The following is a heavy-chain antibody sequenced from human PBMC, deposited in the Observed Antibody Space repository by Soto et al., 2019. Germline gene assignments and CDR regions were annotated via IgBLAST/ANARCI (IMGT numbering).Heavy chain of an antibody. Sequence: QVQLVESGGGVVQPGRSLRLSCAASGFTFSSYGMHWVRQAPGKGLEWVAVISYDGSNKYYADSVKGRFTISRDNSKNTLYLQMNSLRAEDTAVYYCAKDRDSSGWYLDWFDPWGQGTLVTGSS. CDR3: AKDRDSSGWYLDWFDP. CDR1: GFTFSSYG. J-gene: IGHJ5*02. D-gene: IGHD6-19*01. CDR2: ISYDGSNK. V-gene: IGHV3-30*18.